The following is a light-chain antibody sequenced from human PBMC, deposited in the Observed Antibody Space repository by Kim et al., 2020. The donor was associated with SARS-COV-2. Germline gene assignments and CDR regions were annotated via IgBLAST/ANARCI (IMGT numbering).Light chain of an antibody. Sequence: ATPGERATLACRASQSVSSNLAWYQQRPGQAPRLVIYGASTRATGIPARFSGSGSGTEFTFTISSLQSEDFAVYYCQQYNNWPQTFGQGTKVDIK. CDR1: QSVSSN. J-gene: IGKJ1*01. V-gene: IGKV3-15*01. CDR2: GAS. CDR3: QQYNNWPQT.